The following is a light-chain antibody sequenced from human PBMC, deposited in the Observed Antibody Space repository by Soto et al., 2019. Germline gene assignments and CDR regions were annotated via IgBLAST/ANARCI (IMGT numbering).Light chain of an antibody. J-gene: IGLJ1*01. V-gene: IGLV2-8*01. CDR2: EVS. Sequence: QSVLSQPPSASGAPGQSVTISCTGRSSDGGGYNYVSWYEQHPGKAPNLMIYEVSKRPSGVPYRFSGSKSGNTASLTLSPLQSEDEAHYYCILYTGNKDVFRTGTKVPV. CDR1: SSDGGGYNY. CDR3: ILYTGNKDV.